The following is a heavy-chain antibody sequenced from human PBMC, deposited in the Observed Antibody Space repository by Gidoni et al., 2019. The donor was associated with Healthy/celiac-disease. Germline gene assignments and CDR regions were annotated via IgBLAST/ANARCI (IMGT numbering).Heavy chain of an antibody. CDR1: GFTFRSYG. D-gene: IGHD5-12*01. V-gene: IGHV3-30*18. Sequence: QVQLVESGGGVVQPGRSLRLSCAASGFTFRSYGMHWVRQAPGKGLEWVAVISYDGSNKYYADSVKGRFTISRDNSKNTLYLQMNSLRAEDTAVYYCAKDSPGMVATPMDVWGKGTTVTVSS. J-gene: IGHJ6*03. CDR3: AKDSPGMVATPMDV. CDR2: ISYDGSNK.